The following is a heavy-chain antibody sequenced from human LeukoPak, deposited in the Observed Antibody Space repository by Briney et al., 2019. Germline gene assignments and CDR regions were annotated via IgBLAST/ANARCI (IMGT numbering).Heavy chain of an antibody. CDR1: GFTFSSYS. CDR2: ISSSSSYI. D-gene: IGHD2-2*01. CDR3: ARAGYCSSTSCYAPDAFDI. J-gene: IGHJ3*02. V-gene: IGHV3-21*01. Sequence: GGSLRLSCAASGFTFSSYSMKWVRQAPGKGLEWVSSISSSSSYIYYADSVKGRFTISRDKPNNSLFLQINRLRAEDPAVFSFARAGYCSSTSCYAPDAFDIWGQGPMVTVSS.